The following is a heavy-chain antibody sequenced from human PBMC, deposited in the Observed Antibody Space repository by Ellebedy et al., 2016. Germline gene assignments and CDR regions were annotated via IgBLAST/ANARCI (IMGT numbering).Heavy chain of an antibody. D-gene: IGHD2-21*02. Sequence: LSLTCAASGFTFSSYAMRWVRQAPGRRLEWVSAISGSGGSTHYVDSVRGRFTISRDNSKNTLYLQMTSLRAEDTAVYYCAKAPTAIFAHFYYYYYYMDVWGKGTTVTVSS. CDR2: ISGSGGST. CDR1: GFTFSSYA. V-gene: IGHV3-23*01. J-gene: IGHJ6*03. CDR3: AKAPTAIFAHFYYYYYYMDV.